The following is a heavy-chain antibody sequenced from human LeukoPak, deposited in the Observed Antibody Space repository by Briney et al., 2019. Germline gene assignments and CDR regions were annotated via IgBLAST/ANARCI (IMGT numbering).Heavy chain of an antibody. CDR2: IYYSGST. Sequence: SETLSLTCSVSGGSISSSSNYWGWIRQPPGKGLEWIGSIYYSGSTYYNPSLKSRVTISVDTSKNQFSLKLSSVTAADTVVYYCARDVVSGSYPHFDYWGQGTLVTVSS. D-gene: IGHD1-26*01. J-gene: IGHJ4*02. CDR3: ARDVVSGSYPHFDY. V-gene: IGHV4-39*07. CDR1: GGSISSSSNY.